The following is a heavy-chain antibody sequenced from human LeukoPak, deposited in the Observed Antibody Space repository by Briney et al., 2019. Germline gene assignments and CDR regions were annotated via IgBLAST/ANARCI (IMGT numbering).Heavy chain of an antibody. Sequence: SETLSLTCTVSGGSISSYYWSWIRQPPGKGLEWIGYIYYSGRTNYNPSLKSRVTISVDTSKNQFSLKLSSVTAADTAVYYCGRWLQPGAFDIWGQGTMVTVSS. CDR2: IYYSGRT. V-gene: IGHV4-59*01. D-gene: IGHD5-24*01. J-gene: IGHJ3*02. CDR1: GGSISSYY. CDR3: GRWLQPGAFDI.